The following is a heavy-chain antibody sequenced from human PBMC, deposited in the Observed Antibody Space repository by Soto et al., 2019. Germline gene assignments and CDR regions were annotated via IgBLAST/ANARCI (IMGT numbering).Heavy chain of an antibody. J-gene: IGHJ5*02. CDR2: ISYDGSNK. D-gene: IGHD3-3*01. CDR3: ARDKSWRFLEWLPNNWFDP. CDR1: GFTFSSYA. Sequence: GGSLRLSCAASGFTFSSYAMHWVRQAPGKGLEWVAVISYDGSNKYYADSVKGRFTISRDNSKNTLYLQMNSLRAEDTAVYYWARDKSWRFLEWLPNNWFDPWGQGTLVTVSS. V-gene: IGHV3-30-3*01.